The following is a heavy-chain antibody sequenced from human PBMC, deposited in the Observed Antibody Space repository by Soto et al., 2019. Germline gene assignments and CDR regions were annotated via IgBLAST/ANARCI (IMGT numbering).Heavy chain of an antibody. Sequence: EVQLVESGGGLVQPGGSLRLSCAASGFTFSSYWMHWVRQAPGKGLVWVSLINSDGSSTSYADSVKGRFTISRDNAKNTLYLQMNSLRAEDTAVYYCATDVVVVAARAVDYWGQGTLVTVSS. CDR3: ATDVVVVAARAVDY. CDR2: INSDGSST. V-gene: IGHV3-74*01. CDR1: GFTFSSYW. D-gene: IGHD2-15*01. J-gene: IGHJ4*02.